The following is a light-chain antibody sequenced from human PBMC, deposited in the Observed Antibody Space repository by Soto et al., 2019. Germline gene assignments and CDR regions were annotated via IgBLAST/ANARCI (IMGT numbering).Light chain of an antibody. J-gene: IGLJ1*01. CDR2: RND. V-gene: IGLV1-44*01. Sequence: QSVLTQPPSASGTPGQRVTISCSGSSSNIGSTTVNWYQHLPGTAPKLLISRNDQRPSGVPDRFSGSKSGTSASLAISGLRSEDEADYYCASWDDSLSVHFVFGTGTKLTVL. CDR1: SSNIGSTT. CDR3: ASWDDSLSVHFV.